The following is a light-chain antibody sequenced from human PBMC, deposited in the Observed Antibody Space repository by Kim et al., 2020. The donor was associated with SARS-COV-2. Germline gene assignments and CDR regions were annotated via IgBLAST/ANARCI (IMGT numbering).Light chain of an antibody. CDR3: LLVYGETRV. CDR1: TGAVTSGHY. J-gene: IGLJ2*01. V-gene: IGLV7-46*01. Sequence: PGGTVTLTCGSSTGAVTSGHYPYWFQQKPGQAPKTLIYNTVNKHSWTPARFSGSLLGDKAALTLSGAQPEDEAEYYCLLVYGETRVFGGGTQLTVL. CDR2: NTV.